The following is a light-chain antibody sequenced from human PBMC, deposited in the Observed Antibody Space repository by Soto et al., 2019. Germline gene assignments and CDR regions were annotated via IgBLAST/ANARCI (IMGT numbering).Light chain of an antibody. V-gene: IGKV3D-11*02. CDR2: DST. J-gene: IGKJ5*01. CDR3: QQRNVWHPIT. CDR1: QSIHTS. Sequence: VLTQSPATLSLSPGERATLSCRASQSIHTSLAWYQQKSGKPPRLVIYDSTLRANGVPDRFGGSRAGTEFTLTINSLEPEDFALYYCQQRNVWHPITFGQGTRLEIK.